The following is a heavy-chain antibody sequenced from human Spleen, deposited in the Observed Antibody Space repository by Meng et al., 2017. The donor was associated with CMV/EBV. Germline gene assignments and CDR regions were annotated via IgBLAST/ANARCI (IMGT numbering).Heavy chain of an antibody. Sequence: GESLKISCAASGFTFTNARMSWVRQAPGKGLEWIGRIESNSGGGTADYGAPVQGRFTISRDDSKNALYLQLHSLKTEDTAVYYCTTIGLGGSYSLDYWGQGTVVTVSS. CDR1: GFTFTNAR. D-gene: IGHD1-26*01. CDR2: IESNSGGGTA. CDR3: TTIGLGGSYSLDY. J-gene: IGHJ4*02. V-gene: IGHV3-15*04.